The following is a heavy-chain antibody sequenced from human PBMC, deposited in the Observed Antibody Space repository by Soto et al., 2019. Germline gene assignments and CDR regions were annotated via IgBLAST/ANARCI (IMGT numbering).Heavy chain of an antibody. CDR3: ACLSRDYDFWSGYIYYMDV. Sequence: SETLSLTCTVSGGSISSYDGSWIRQPPGKGLEWIGYIYYSGSTNYNPSLKSRVTISVDTSKNQFSLKLSSVTAADTAVYYCACLSRDYDFWSGYIYYMDVWGKGTTVTVSS. V-gene: IGHV4-59*08. CDR2: IYYSGST. D-gene: IGHD3-3*01. J-gene: IGHJ6*03. CDR1: GGSISSYD.